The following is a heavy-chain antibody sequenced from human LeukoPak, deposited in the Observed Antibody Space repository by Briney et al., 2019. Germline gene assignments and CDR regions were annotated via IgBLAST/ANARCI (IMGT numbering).Heavy chain of an antibody. D-gene: IGHD4-17*01. CDR1: AFTFSRSA. CDR3: ARGGSTVTTEDVVDY. V-gene: IGHV3-23*01. CDR2: ISGGGGIT. Sequence: GGSLRLSCAASAFTFSRSAMSWVRQAPGKGLEWVSVISGGGGITNYADSVKGRFTISRDNSNNTLSLQMNSLRVEDTAVYYCARGGSTVTTEDVVDYWGQGTLVTVSS. J-gene: IGHJ4*02.